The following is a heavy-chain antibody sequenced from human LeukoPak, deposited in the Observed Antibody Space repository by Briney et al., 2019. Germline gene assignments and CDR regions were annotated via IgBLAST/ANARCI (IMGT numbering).Heavy chain of an antibody. CDR2: ISASNGNT. Sequence: ASVKVSCKASGYSFTSYGITWVRQAPGQGLEWLGWISASNGNTNYAQKLQGRVTMTSHTSTSTAYMDLRSLTPDDTAFYYCARYPLSYTGNWHYFFDYWGQGTLLTVSS. V-gene: IGHV1-18*01. D-gene: IGHD1-7*01. CDR1: GYSFTSYG. CDR3: ARYPLSYTGNWHYFFDY. J-gene: IGHJ4*02.